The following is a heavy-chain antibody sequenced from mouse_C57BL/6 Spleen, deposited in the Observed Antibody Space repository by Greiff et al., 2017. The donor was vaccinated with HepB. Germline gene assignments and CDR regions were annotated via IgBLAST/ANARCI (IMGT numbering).Heavy chain of an antibody. D-gene: IGHD2-4*01. Sequence: VQLKESGPELVKPGASVKISCKASGYSFTGYYMNWVKQSPEKSLEWIGEINPSTGGTTYNQKFKAKATLTVDKSSSTAYMQLKSLTSEDSAVYYCARRGDYVYPTDYWCQGTSVTVSS. CDR2: INPSTGGT. CDR3: ARRGDYVYPTDY. J-gene: IGHJ4*01. V-gene: IGHV1-42*01. CDR1: GYSFTGYY.